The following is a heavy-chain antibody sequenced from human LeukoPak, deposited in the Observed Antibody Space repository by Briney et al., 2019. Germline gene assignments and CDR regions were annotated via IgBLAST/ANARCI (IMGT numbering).Heavy chain of an antibody. CDR2: SSSYNGNT. V-gene: IGHV1-18*04. Sequence: ASVKVSCKASGYTFTSYGISWVRQAPGQGLEGRGWSSSYNGNTNYAQKLQGRVTMTTDTSTSTAYMELRSLRSDDTAVYYCARDCSGGSCLDGMDVWGKGTTVTVSS. CDR3: ARDCSGGSCLDGMDV. D-gene: IGHD2-15*01. CDR1: GYTFTSYG. J-gene: IGHJ6*04.